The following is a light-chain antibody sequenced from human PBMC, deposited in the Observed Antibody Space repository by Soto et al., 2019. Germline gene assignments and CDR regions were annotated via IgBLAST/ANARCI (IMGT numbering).Light chain of an antibody. CDR3: QQYNSYST. J-gene: IGKJ1*01. CDR2: KAS. Sequence: DIQMTQSPSTLSASVGDRVTITCRASQSISSWLAWYQQKPWKAPKLLIYKASSLESGVPSRFSGSGSGTEFTLTISSLQPDDFATYYCQQYNSYSTFGQGTRWIS. V-gene: IGKV1-5*03. CDR1: QSISSW.